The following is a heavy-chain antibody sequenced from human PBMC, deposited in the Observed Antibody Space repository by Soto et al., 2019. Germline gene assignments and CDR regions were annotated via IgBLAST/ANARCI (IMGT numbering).Heavy chain of an antibody. CDR2: IWYDGSNA. J-gene: IGHJ4*02. V-gene: IGHV3-33*01. CDR3: ARDKGSSTGVAGISQGGYVDS. CDR1: GFTFSIFG. D-gene: IGHD6-19*01. Sequence: QVHLVESGGGVVQPGRSLRLSCAASGFTFSIFGMHWVRQAPGKGLEWVAIIWYDGSNAYYADSVRGRFTISRDNSKNTVSLQMNSLRAEDTAVYYCARDKGSSTGVAGISQGGYVDSWGQGTLVTVSS.